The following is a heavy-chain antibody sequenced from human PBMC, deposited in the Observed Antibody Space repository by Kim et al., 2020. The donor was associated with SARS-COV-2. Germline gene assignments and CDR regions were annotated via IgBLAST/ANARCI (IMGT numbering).Heavy chain of an antibody. CDR1: GFTFSDYY. D-gene: IGHD3-16*02. J-gene: IGHJ6*02. Sequence: GGSLRLSCAASGFTFSDYYMSWIRQAPGKGLEWVSYISSSSSYTNYADSVKGRFTISRDNAKNSLYLQMNSLRAEDTAVYYCARVGYAYVWGSYREYYYYYGMDVWGQGTTVTVSS. CDR3: ARVGYAYVWGSYREYYYYYGMDV. V-gene: IGHV3-11*05. CDR2: ISSSSSYT.